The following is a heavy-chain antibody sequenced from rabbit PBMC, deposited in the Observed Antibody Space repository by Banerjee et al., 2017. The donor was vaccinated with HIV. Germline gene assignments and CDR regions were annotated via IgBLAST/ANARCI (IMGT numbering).Heavy chain of an antibody. D-gene: IGHD7-1*01. CDR1: GFSLSTYN. Sequence: QSLEESGGDLVKPEGSLTLTCTASGFSLSTYNIGWVRQAPGKGLEWIGYINSGNGGSTYYASWAKGRFTISKTSSTTVTLQMTSLTVADTAMYFCARDPFGGNSAHPTRLDLWGPGTLVTVS. CDR2: INSGNGGST. J-gene: IGHJ6*01. V-gene: IGHV1S40*01. CDR3: ARDPFGGNSAHPTRLDL.